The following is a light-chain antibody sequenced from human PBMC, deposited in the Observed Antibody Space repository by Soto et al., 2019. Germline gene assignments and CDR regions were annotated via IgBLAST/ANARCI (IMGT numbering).Light chain of an antibody. V-gene: IGLV2-11*01. Sequence: QSVLTQPRSVSGSPGQSVTISCTGTSSDVGGYNYVSWYQQHPGKAPKLMIYDVSKRPSGVPDRFSGSKSGNTASLTISGLQAEDEADYYCCSYAGSYTFYVFGTGTKVTL. CDR3: CSYAGSYTFYV. CDR1: SSDVGGYNY. J-gene: IGLJ1*01. CDR2: DVS.